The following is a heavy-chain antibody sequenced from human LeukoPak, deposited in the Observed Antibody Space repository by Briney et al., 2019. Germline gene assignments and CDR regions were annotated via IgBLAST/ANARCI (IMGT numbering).Heavy chain of an antibody. D-gene: IGHD3-3*01. CDR1: GYTFTGYY. J-gene: IGHJ6*03. CDR3: ARETPSGCWSGYHMDV. V-gene: IGHV1-2*06. CDR2: IKPNSGGT. Sequence: ASLKVSCKASGYTFTGYYMHWVRQAPGQGLEWMGRIKPNSGGTNSAQKFQGRVTMTRDTSISTAYMKLSRLRSDDTAVYYCARETPSGCWSGYHMDVWGKGTPVTVSS.